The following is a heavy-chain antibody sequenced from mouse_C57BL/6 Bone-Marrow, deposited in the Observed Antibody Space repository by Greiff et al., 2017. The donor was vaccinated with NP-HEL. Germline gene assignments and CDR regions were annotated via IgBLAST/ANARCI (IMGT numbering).Heavy chain of an antibody. CDR2: ISDGGSYT. D-gene: IGHD1-1*01. Sequence: EVKLVESGGGLVKPGGSLKLSCAASGFTFSSYAMSWVRQTPEKRLEWVATISDGGSYTYYPDNVKGRFTISRDNAKNNLYLQMSHLKSEDTAMYYCAKSLYYGSSYERFAYWGQGTLVTVSA. CDR3: AKSLYYGSSYERFAY. J-gene: IGHJ3*01. CDR1: GFTFSSYA. V-gene: IGHV5-4*03.